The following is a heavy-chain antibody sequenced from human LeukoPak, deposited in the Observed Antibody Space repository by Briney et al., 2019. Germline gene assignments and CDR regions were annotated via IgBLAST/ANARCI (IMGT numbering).Heavy chain of an antibody. J-gene: IGHJ3*02. CDR2: IYYSGST. CDR1: GGSISSSSYY. Sequence: SETLSLTCTVSGGSISSSSYYWGWLRQPPGTGLEWLGSIYYSGSTYYNPSLKSRVTISVDTSKNQFSLKLSSVTAADTAVYYCARGAGKWFPDAFDIWGQGTMVTVSS. D-gene: IGHD3-10*01. V-gene: IGHV4-39*07. CDR3: ARGAGKWFPDAFDI.